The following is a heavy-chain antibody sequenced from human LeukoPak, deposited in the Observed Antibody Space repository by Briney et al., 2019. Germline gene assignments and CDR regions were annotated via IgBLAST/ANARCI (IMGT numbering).Heavy chain of an antibody. Sequence: SQTLSLTCTVSGGSINRGDYYWSWIRQPPGKGLEWIGYIYYSGNTDYNPSLKSRVTISIDTSKSQFSLKLSSVTAADTAVYYCARVYYDSGSSYYFDYWGQGTLVIVSS. D-gene: IGHD3-10*01. CDR1: GGSINRGDYY. V-gene: IGHV4-30-4*01. CDR3: ARVYYDSGSSYYFDY. CDR2: IYYSGNT. J-gene: IGHJ4*02.